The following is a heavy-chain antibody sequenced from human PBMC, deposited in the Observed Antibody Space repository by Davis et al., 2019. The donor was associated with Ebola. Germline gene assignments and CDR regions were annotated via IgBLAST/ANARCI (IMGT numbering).Heavy chain of an antibody. V-gene: IGHV5-10-1*01. Sequence: GESLKISCKGSGYSFTSYWISWVRQMPGKGLEWMGRIDPSDSYTNYSPSFQGHVTISADKSISTAYLQWSSLKASDTAMYYCARLSGSSSSRDYYYYGMDVWGQGTTVTVSS. CDR1: GYSFTSYW. CDR2: IDPSDSYT. D-gene: IGHD6-6*01. CDR3: ARLSGSSSSRDYYYYGMDV. J-gene: IGHJ6*02.